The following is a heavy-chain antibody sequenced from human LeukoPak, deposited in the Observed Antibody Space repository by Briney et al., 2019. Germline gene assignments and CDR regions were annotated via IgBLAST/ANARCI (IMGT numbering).Heavy chain of an antibody. V-gene: IGHV3-33*01. CDR2: IWYDGSKK. Sequence: GGSLRLSCATSGFTFSSFGMHWVRQAPGKGLEGVAVIWYDGSKKYYADSVKGRFPISRDDSKNTLYLQMNSLRAEDTAVYYCVRDGGAGFDYWGQGTLVTVSS. D-gene: IGHD6-19*01. CDR3: VRDGGAGFDY. CDR1: GFTFSSFG. J-gene: IGHJ4*02.